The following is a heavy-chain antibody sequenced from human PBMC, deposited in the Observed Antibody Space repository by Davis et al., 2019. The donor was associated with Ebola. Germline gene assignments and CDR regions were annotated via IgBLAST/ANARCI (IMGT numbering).Heavy chain of an antibody. J-gene: IGHJ6*02. D-gene: IGHD2-15*01. CDR3: AREVVVVVAATPGGYYYYGMDV. CDR2: INPSGGST. Sequence: AASVKVSCKASGYTFTSYYMHWVRQAPGQGLEWMGLINPSGGSTSYAQKFQGRVTMTRDTSTSTVYMELSSLRSEDTAVYYCAREVVVVVAATPGGYYYYGMDVWGQGTTVTVSS. V-gene: IGHV1-46*01. CDR1: GYTFTSYY.